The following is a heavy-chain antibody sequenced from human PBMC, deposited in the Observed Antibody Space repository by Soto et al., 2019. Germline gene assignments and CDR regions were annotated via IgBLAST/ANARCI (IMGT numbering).Heavy chain of an antibody. CDR3: ARVIGGLYYFDY. CDR2: INAGNGNT. D-gene: IGHD3-16*02. J-gene: IGHJ4*02. CDR1: GYTFTSYA. Sequence: QVQLVQSGAEVKKPGASVKVSCKASGYTFTSYAMHWVRQAPGQRLEWMGWINAGNGNTKYSQKFHGRVTITRDTSASTAYMELSSLRSEDTAVYYCARVIGGLYYFDYWGQGTLVTVSS. V-gene: IGHV1-3*01.